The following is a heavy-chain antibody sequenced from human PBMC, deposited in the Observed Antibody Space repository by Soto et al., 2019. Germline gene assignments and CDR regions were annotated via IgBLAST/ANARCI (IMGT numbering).Heavy chain of an antibody. Sequence: GGSLRLSCASSGFTFISYGMHWVRQAPGKGLEWVAVISYDGSNKYYADSVKGRFTISRDNSKNTLYLQMNSLRAEDTAVYYCAKDFFDSSSSLSSNEYYYYGMDVWGQGTTVTVS. V-gene: IGHV3-30*18. CDR3: AKDFFDSSSSLSSNEYYYYGMDV. CDR1: GFTFISYG. D-gene: IGHD6-6*01. J-gene: IGHJ6*02. CDR2: ISYDGSNK.